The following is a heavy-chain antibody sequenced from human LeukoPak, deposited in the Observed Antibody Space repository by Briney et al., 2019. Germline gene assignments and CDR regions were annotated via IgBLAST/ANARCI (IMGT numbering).Heavy chain of an antibody. V-gene: IGHV3-48*03. D-gene: IGHD2-8*01. CDR2: ISTSGSTI. J-gene: IGHJ6*02. Sequence: GGSLRLSCEASGFTFSSYEMNWVRQAPGKGLGWVSYISTSGSTIYYADSVKGRFTISRDNAKNSLYLQMNSLRAEDTAVYYSARGAYCTNGVCDGMDVWGQGATVTVSS. CDR3: ARGAYCTNGVCDGMDV. CDR1: GFTFSSYE.